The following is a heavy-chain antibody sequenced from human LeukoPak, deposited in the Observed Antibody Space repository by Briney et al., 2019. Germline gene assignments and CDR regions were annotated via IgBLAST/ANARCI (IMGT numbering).Heavy chain of an antibody. V-gene: IGHV4-30-4*08. CDR1: GGSISSGDYY. J-gene: IGHJ5*02. Sequence: SETLSLTCTVSGGSISSGDYYWSWIRQPPGKGLEWIGYIYYSGNTYYNPPLKSRLTISVDTSKNQFSLKLNSVTAADTAVYYCARGPGSDSSGRRFDPWGQGTLVTVSS. D-gene: IGHD3-22*01. CDR2: IYYSGNT. CDR3: ARGPGSDSSGRRFDP.